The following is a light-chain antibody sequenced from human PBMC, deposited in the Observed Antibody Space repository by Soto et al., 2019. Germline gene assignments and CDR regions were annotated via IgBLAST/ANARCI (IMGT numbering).Light chain of an antibody. Sequence: DFVMTQSQVSLSFTLGEPASFSCRPVRSLLVSVDGITYLDWFLQKPGQSPQLLIYTVSYRASGVPDRFSGSGSGTDFTLKISRVEAEDVGVYYCMQRIRFPLTFGGGTKVEIK. CDR3: MQRIRFPLT. V-gene: IGKV2-40*01. CDR2: TVS. CDR1: RSLLVSVDGITY. J-gene: IGKJ4*01.